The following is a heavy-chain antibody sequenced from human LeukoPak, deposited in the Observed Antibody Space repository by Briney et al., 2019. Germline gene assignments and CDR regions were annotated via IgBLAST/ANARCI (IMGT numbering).Heavy chain of an antibody. CDR2: IYWDNNK. CDR3: AHYGDYRFLYYFDH. D-gene: IGHD4-17*01. V-gene: IGHV2-5*02. Sequence: ESGPTLVKHTQTLTLTCTFSGFSLTTSGVGVGWIRQPPGKALEWLALIYWDNNKLYSPSLRSRLTIAKDTSKNQVVLTMTNMDPVDTATYSCAHYGDYRFLYYFDHWGQGTLVTVSS. J-gene: IGHJ4*02. CDR1: GFSLTTSGVG.